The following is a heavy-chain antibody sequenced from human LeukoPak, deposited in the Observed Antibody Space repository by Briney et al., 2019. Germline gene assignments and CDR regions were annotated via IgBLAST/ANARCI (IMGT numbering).Heavy chain of an antibody. V-gene: IGHV4-59*12. D-gene: IGHD1-26*01. CDR3: ARETSFSGSSYNYYFYYMDV. CDR1: GGSISSYY. J-gene: IGHJ6*03. Sequence: PSETLSLTCTVSGGSISSYYWSWIRQPPGKGLEWIGYIYYSGSTNYNPSLKSRVTISVDTSKNQFSLKLSSVTAADTAVYYCARETSFSGSSYNYYFYYMDVWGKGTTVTISS. CDR2: IYYSGST.